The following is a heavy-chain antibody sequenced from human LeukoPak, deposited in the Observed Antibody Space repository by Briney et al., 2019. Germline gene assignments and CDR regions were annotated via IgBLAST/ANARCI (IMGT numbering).Heavy chain of an antibody. CDR3: AKDLADYVWGSYPPGAFDI. Sequence: GGSLRLSCAASGFTFSSYGMHWVRQAPGKGLEWVAFIRYDGSNKYYADSVKGRFTISRDNSKNTLYLQMNSLRAEDTAVYYCAKDLADYVWGSYPPGAFDIWGQGTMVTVSS. CDR1: GFTFSSYG. D-gene: IGHD3-16*02. J-gene: IGHJ3*02. V-gene: IGHV3-30*02. CDR2: IRYDGSNK.